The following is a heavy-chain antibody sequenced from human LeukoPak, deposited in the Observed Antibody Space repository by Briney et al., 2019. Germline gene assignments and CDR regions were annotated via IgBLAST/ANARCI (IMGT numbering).Heavy chain of an antibody. CDR3: ARESYYDILTMRPYYYGMDV. CDR1: GFTFSSYA. V-gene: IGHV3-30*04. D-gene: IGHD3-9*01. J-gene: IGHJ6*02. Sequence: GGSLRLSCAASGFTFSSYAMHWVRQAPGKGLEWVAVISYDGSNKYYADSVKGRFTISRDNSENTLYLQMNSLRAEDTAVYYCARESYYDILTMRPYYYGMDVWGQGTTVTVSS. CDR2: ISYDGSNK.